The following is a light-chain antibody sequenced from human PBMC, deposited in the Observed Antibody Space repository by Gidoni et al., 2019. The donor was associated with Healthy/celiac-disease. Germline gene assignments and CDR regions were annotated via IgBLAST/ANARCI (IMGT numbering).Light chain of an antibody. CDR2: DAS. Sequence: DLHITHSPSSLSASVGDRVTITCQASQDISNYLNWYQQKPGKAPKLLIYDASNLETGVPSRFSGSGSGTDFTFTISSLQPEDIATYYCQQYDNHPRTFGGGTKVEIK. CDR3: QQYDNHPRT. V-gene: IGKV1-33*01. CDR1: QDISNY. J-gene: IGKJ4*01.